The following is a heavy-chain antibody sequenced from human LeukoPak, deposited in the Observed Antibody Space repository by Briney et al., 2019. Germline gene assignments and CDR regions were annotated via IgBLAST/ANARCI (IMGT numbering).Heavy chain of an antibody. CDR1: GFTFSGSA. J-gene: IGHJ5*02. D-gene: IGHD1-26*01. Sequence: GGSLRLSYAASGFTFSGSAIHWVRQSSGKGLEWVGQIDKKDKGYATATAYAASVKGRFTISRDDSINTAYLQMKSLKTEDTALYYCTRDGGTYNWFDPWGQGTLVTVSS. V-gene: IGHV3-73*01. CDR3: TRDGGTYNWFDP. CDR2: IDKKDKGYATAT.